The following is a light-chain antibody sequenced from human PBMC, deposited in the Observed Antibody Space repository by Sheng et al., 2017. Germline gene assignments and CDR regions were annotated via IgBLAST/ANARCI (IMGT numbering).Light chain of an antibody. CDR1: HRFYNH. CDR2: YTS. Sequence: DIQMTQSPSSLSASIGDNVTITCRASHRFYNHLGWFQQKPGKAPKSLIYYTSSLKSGVPSRFSGSGSGTDFTLTISSLQPEDFATYYCQQYYFYPHTFGQGTKLEIK. V-gene: IGKV1-16*01. CDR3: QQYYFYPHT. J-gene: IGKJ2*01.